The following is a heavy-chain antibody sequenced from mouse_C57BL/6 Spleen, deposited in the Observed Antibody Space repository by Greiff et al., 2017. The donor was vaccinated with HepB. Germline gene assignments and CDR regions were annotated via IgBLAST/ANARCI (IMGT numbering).Heavy chain of an antibody. Sequence: EVQLQQSGPELVKPGASVKISCKASGYTFTDYYMNWVKQSHGKSLEWIGDINPNNGGTSYNQKFKGKATLTVDKSSSTAYMELRSLTSEDSAVYYCARSLVTWWGQGTTLTVSS. CDR2: INPNNGGT. D-gene: IGHD2-1*01. V-gene: IGHV1-26*01. CDR3: ARSLVTW. CDR1: GYTFTDYY. J-gene: IGHJ2*01.